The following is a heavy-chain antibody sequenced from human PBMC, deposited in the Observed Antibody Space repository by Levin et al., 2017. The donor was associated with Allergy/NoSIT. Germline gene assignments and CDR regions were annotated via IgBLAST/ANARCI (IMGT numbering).Heavy chain of an antibody. CDR2: ISGNSRTI. CDR3: VSYRDGHYIHIAS. V-gene: IGHV3-23*01. D-gene: IGHD2/OR15-2a*01. CDR1: GFTFSSYA. J-gene: IGHJ4*02. Sequence: GGSLRLSCVVSGFTFSSYAMSWIRQTPDKGLEWISIISGNSRTIYYADSVRGRFTISRDNSKNTLYLQMNSLSAQDTALYYCVSYRDGHYIHIASWGQGTLVTVSS.